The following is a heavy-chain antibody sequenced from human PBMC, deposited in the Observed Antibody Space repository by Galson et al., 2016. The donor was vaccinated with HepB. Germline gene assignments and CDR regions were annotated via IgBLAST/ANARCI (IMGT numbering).Heavy chain of an antibody. CDR3: ARAPSYSSGPYPYFDY. J-gene: IGHJ4*02. D-gene: IGHD6-19*01. CDR2: TSWNSDRV. Sequence: SLRLSCAASGFTFDDYAMHWVRQAPGKGLEWVSSTSWNSDRVGYGDSVKGRFTISRDNAENSLYLQMNSLTTDDTALYYCARAPSYSSGPYPYFDYWGRGTLVTVSS. V-gene: IGHV3-9*01. CDR1: GFTFDDYA.